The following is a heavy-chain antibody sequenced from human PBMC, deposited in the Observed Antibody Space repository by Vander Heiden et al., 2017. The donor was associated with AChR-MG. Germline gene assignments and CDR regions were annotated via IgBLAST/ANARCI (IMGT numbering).Heavy chain of an antibody. Sequence: EVQLLESGGGLVQPGGSLRLSCAASGFTFSISAMNWVRQAPGKGLELVSAISGVGGITYYADSVKGRFTISRDNSKDTLSLQMNSLRVEDTAVYHCVKDFGRRGSSWYHDAFDIWGQGTMVTVSS. V-gene: IGHV3-23*01. D-gene: IGHD6-13*01. CDR1: GFTFSISA. CDR2: ISGVGGIT. J-gene: IGHJ3*02. CDR3: VKDFGRRGSSWYHDAFDI.